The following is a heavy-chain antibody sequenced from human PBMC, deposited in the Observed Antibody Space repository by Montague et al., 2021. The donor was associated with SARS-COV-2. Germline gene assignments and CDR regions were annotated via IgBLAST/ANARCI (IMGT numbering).Heavy chain of an antibody. J-gene: IGHJ6*02. CDR2: IYYSGNT. D-gene: IGHD2-15*01. CDR1: GGSISSYY. CDR3: ARGAVVVSSVINYYYGMDV. V-gene: IGHV4-59*01. Sequence: SETLSLTCTVSGGSISSYYWSWIRQPPGKGLGLIWYIYYSGNTNYNPSLKSRVPISVDTSKNQFSLKLSSVTAADTAVYYCARGAVVVSSVINYYYGMDVWGQGTPVTVSS.